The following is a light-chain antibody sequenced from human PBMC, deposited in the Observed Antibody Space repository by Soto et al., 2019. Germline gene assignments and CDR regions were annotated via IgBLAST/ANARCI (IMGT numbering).Light chain of an antibody. J-gene: IGKJ3*01. Sequence: DIQMTQSPSSLSASVGDRVTITCQASQDISDYLNWYHQKPGKAPKFLIFDASYLETGVPSRFSGSVSGTDFTFTISSLQAKDIGTYYCQQYHSLPFTFAPGTTVHIQ. V-gene: IGKV1-33*01. CDR1: QDISDY. CDR2: DAS. CDR3: QQYHSLPFT.